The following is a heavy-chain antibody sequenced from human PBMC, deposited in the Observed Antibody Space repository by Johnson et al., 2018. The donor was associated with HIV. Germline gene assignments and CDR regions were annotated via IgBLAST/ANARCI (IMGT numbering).Heavy chain of an antibody. CDR3: AKERRAPRAFDI. CDR2: ISFDGGDK. CDR1: GFSFSSYA. V-gene: IGHV3-30*18. J-gene: IGHJ3*02. Sequence: QMLLVESGGGVVQPGRSLRLSCAASGFSFSSYAMHWVRQSPGKGLEWVAVISFDGGDKYYADSVNGRFTISRDHSKSKFFVQMNSLTPEDTGGYYCAKERRAPRAFDIWGQGTMVTVYS.